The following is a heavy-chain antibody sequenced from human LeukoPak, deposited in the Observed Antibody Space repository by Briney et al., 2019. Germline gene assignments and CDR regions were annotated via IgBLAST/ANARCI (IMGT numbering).Heavy chain of an antibody. V-gene: IGHV4-59*01. CDR2: IYYSGST. CDR3: AANTGQYYHYYYMDV. Sequence: SETLSLTCAVYGGSFSGYYWSWIRQPPGKGLEWIGYIYYSGSTNYNPSLKSRVTISVDTSKNQFSLKLSSVTAADTAVYYCAANTGQYYHYYYMDVWGKGTTVTISS. CDR1: GGSFSGYY. J-gene: IGHJ6*03. D-gene: IGHD2/OR15-2a*01.